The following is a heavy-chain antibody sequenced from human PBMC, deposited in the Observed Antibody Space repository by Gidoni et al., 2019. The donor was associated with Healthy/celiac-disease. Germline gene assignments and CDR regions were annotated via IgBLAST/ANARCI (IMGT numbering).Heavy chain of an antibody. CDR1: GFTFDDYA. J-gene: IGHJ4*02. V-gene: IGHV3-9*01. D-gene: IGHD2-15*01. Sequence: EVQLVESGGGLVQPGRSLRLSCAASGFTFDDYAMHWVRQDPGKGLEWVSGSSWNSGSIGYADSVKGRFTIARDNAKNSLYLQMNSLRAEDTALYYCAKAEKGYCSGGSCLPVDYWGQGTLVTVSS. CDR3: AKAEKGYCSGGSCLPVDY. CDR2: SSWNSGSI.